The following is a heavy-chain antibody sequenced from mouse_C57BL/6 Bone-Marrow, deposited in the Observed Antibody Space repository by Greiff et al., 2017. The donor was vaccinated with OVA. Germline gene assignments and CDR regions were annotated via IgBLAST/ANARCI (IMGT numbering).Heavy chain of an antibody. V-gene: IGHV5-4*01. J-gene: IGHJ2*01. CDR1: GFTFSSYA. CDR2: ISDGGSYT. Sequence: EVHLVESGGGLVKPGGSLKLSCAASGFTFSSYAMSWVRQTPEKRLEWVATISDGGSYTYYPDNVKGRFTISRDNAKNTLYLQLRHLPSEDTDMSDCSRGRRTERRLFDYWGQGTTLTVSS. CDR3: SRGRRTERRLFDY. D-gene: IGHD2-12*01.